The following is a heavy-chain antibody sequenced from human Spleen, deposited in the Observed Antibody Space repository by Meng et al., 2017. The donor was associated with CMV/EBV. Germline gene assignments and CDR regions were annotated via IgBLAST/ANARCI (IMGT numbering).Heavy chain of an antibody. J-gene: IGHJ4*02. V-gene: IGHV3-11*04. CDR3: ATNGGLAGRLLYY. CDR2: ISSGSTTI. D-gene: IGHD3-16*01. Sequence: CTDSQLTLSDYYMSWIRQTPGKGLEWVSYISSGSTTIYYADSVKGRFTISRDNAKNSVYLQMDSLRVEDTAIYYCATNGGLAGRLLYYWGRGTLVTVS. CDR1: QLTLSDYY.